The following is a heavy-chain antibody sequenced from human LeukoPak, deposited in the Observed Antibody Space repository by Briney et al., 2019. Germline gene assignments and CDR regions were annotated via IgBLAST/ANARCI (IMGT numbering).Heavy chain of an antibody. D-gene: IGHD5-18*01. CDR2: IWYDGSNK. CDR3: ARDAVDTANAV. J-gene: IGHJ6*02. Sequence: GGSLRLSCEASGFTFITYGMHWVRQAPGKGLEWVAVIWYDGSNKYYGDSVKGRFTISRDNAKNTLYLQMNSLRAEDTAVYYCARDAVDTANAVWGQGTTVTVSS. V-gene: IGHV3-33*01. CDR1: GFTFITYG.